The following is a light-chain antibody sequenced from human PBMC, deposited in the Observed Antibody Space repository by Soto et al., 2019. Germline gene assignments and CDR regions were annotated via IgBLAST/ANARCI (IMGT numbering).Light chain of an antibody. V-gene: IGKV3-20*01. CDR3: QQYGSSPKT. J-gene: IGKJ1*01. CDR1: QSVSSNY. Sequence: EIVLTQSPGTLSLSPGERATLSCRVSQSVSSNYLAWYQQRRGQPPRLLIYGASSRATGVPDRFSGSGSGADFTLTISRLEPEDFAMYYCQQYGSSPKTFGQGTEVEIK. CDR2: GAS.